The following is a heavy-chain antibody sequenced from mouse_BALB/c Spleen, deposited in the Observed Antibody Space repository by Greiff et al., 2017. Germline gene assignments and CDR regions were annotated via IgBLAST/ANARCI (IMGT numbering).Heavy chain of an antibody. Sequence: EVKLVESGPDLVKPSQSLSLTCTVTGYSITSGYSWHWIRQFPGNKLEWMGYIHYSGSTNYNPSLKSRISITRDTSKNQFFLQLNSVTTEDTATYYCARYTTVVATDYYAMDYWGQGTSVTVSS. CDR2: IHYSGST. V-gene: IGHV3-1*02. CDR1: GYSITSGYS. CDR3: ARYTTVVATDYYAMDY. J-gene: IGHJ4*01. D-gene: IGHD1-1*01.